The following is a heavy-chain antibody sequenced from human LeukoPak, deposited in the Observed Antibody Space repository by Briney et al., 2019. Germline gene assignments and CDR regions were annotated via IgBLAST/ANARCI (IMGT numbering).Heavy chain of an antibody. CDR1: GFTFSSYG. D-gene: IGHD3-10*01. J-gene: IGHJ6*02. CDR3: ARDRPGSMDV. CDR2: ISSSSSNI. V-gene: IGHV3-48*01. Sequence: GGSLRLSCAASGFTFSSYGMNWVRQAPGKGLEWVSYISSSSSNIDYADSVKGRFTISRDNVKNSLYLQMNSLRAEDTAVYYCARDRPGSMDVWGQGTTVTVSS.